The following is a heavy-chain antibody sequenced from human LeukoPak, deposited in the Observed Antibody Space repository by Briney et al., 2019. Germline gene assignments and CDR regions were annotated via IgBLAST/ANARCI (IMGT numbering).Heavy chain of an antibody. V-gene: IGHV4-34*01. D-gene: IGHD2-2*01. CDR1: GGTFSGYY. CDR2: INHSGST. Sequence: SETLSLTCAVYGGTFSGYYWSWIRQPPGKGLEWIGEINHSGSTNYNPSLKSRVTMSVDTSKTQFSLYLTSVTVADTAVYFCARGKAPDYCSSPSCYHYNWFDPWGQGTLVAVSS. CDR3: ARGKAPDYCSSPSCYHYNWFDP. J-gene: IGHJ5*02.